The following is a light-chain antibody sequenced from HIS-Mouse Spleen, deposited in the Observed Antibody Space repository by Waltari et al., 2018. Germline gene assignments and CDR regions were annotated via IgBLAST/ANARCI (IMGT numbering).Light chain of an antibody. CDR2: GVS. CDR1: SSDVGGYNY. CDR3: QAWDSSTYV. Sequence: QSALTQPPSASGSPGQSVTISCTGTSSDVGGYNYVSWYQQHPGTAPKLMIYGVSKRPSGVPDRFSGSNSGNTATLTISGTQAMDEADYYCQAWDSSTYVFGTGTKVTVL. V-gene: IGLV2-8*01. J-gene: IGLJ1*01.